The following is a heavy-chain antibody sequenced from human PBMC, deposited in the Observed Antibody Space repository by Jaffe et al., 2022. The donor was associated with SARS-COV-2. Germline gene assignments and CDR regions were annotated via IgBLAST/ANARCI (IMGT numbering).Heavy chain of an antibody. D-gene: IGHD3-16*01. CDR2: IYPGDSDT. Sequence: EVQLVQSGAEVKKPGESLKISCKGSGYSFTSYWIGWVRQMPGKGLEWMGIIYPGDSDTRYSPSFQGQVTISADKSISTAYLQWSSLKASDTAMYYCARHWYGGRLPPFVFGYYYGMDVWGQGTTVTVSS. CDR1: GYSFTSYW. CDR3: ARHWYGGRLPPFVFGYYYGMDV. J-gene: IGHJ6*02. V-gene: IGHV5-51*01.